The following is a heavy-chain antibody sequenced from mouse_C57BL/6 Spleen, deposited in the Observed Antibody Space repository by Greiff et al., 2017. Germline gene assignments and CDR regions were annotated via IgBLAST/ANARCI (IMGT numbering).Heavy chain of an antibody. J-gene: IGHJ4*01. CDR1: GYAFSSYW. V-gene: IGHV1-80*01. D-gene: IGHD1-1*01. CDR3: ARGVVEGAMDY. CDR2: IYPGDGDT. Sequence: VQLQQSGAELVKPGASVKISCKASGYAFSSYWMNWVKQRPGKGLEWIGQIYPGDGDTNYNGKFKGKATLTADKSSSTAYMQRSSLTSEDAAVYFGARGVVEGAMDYWGQGTSVTVSS.